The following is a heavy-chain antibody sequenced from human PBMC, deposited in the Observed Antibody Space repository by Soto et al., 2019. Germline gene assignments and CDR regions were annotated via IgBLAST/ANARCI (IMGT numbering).Heavy chain of an antibody. CDR3: AKDRERDAWYEDY. Sequence: GGSLRLSCLASGFSFSSYAMSWVRQAPGKGLEWVSVISGSDGSTYYADSVKGRFTISRDNSKNTLYLQMNSLRAEDTAVYYCAKDRERDAWYEDYWGQGTLVTVSS. V-gene: IGHV3-23*01. CDR1: GFSFSSYA. D-gene: IGHD6-13*01. J-gene: IGHJ4*02. CDR2: ISGSDGST.